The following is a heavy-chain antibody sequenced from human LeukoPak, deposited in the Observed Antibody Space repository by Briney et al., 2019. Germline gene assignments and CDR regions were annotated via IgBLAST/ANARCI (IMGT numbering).Heavy chain of an antibody. J-gene: IGHJ4*02. V-gene: IGHV3-21*01. CDR2: ISSSGSFI. CDR1: GFTFSSYS. Sequence: GGALRLSCAASGFTFSSYSMNWVRQAPGEGLEWVSSISSSGSFIYYADSVKGRFTISRDNARNSLFLQMNSLRAEDTAVYYCARAPGGSRYFDYWGQGTLVTVSS. D-gene: IGHD6-13*01. CDR3: ARAPGGSRYFDY.